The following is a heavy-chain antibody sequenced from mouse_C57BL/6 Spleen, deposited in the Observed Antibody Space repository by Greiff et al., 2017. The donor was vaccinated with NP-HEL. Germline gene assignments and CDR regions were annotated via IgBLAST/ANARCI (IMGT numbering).Heavy chain of an antibody. CDR2: ISSGSSTI. V-gene: IGHV5-17*01. J-gene: IGHJ2*01. CDR1: GFTFSDYG. Sequence: EVHLVESGGGLVKPGGSLKLSCAASGFTFSDYGMHWVRQAPEKGLEWVAYISSGSSTIYYADTVKGRFTISRDNAKNTLFLQMTSLRSEDTAMYYCAREEDYYYGSSQYYFDYWGQGTTLTVSS. CDR3: AREEDYYYGSSQYYFDY. D-gene: IGHD1-1*01.